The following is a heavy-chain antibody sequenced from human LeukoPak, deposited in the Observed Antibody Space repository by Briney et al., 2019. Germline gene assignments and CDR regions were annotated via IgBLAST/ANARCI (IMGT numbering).Heavy chain of an antibody. V-gene: IGHV4-34*01. J-gene: IGHJ5*02. CDR3: ARDRPVTGANWFDP. Sequence: SETLSLTCAVYDGSFSGYSWSWVRQPPGKGLGWIGEINHSGSTNYNPSLKSRVTISLDTSKNQFSLKLSSVTAADTAVYYCARDRPVTGANWFDPWGQGALVTVSS. D-gene: IGHD4-11*01. CDR1: DGSFSGYS. CDR2: INHSGST.